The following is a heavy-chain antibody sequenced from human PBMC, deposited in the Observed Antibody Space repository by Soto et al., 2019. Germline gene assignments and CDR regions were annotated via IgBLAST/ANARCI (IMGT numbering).Heavy chain of an antibody. J-gene: IGHJ3*02. CDR3: EKAISWELPGDAFDI. V-gene: IGHV3-30*18. CDR1: GFTFSSYG. CDR2: ISYDGSNK. Sequence: GSLRRPCSASGFTFSSYGMHGVRQAPGKGLEWVAVISYDGSNKYYADSVKGRFTISRDNSKNTLYLQMNSLRAEDTAVYYCEKAISWELPGDAFDIWGQGTTVTV. D-gene: IGHD1-26*01.